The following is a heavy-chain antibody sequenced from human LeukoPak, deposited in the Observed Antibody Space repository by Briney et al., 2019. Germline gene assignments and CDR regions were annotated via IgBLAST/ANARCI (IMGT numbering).Heavy chain of an antibody. J-gene: IGHJ4*02. CDR1: GGSISSSSYY. CDR3: ARVFYSSSWYEDPNDY. D-gene: IGHD6-13*01. Sequence: PSETLSLTCTVSGGSISSSSYYWGWIRQPPGKGLEWIGSIYYSGSTYYNPSLKSRVTISVDTSKNQFSLKLSSVTAADTAVYYCARVFYSSSWYEDPNDYWGQGTLVTVSS. CDR2: IYYSGST. V-gene: IGHV4-39*07.